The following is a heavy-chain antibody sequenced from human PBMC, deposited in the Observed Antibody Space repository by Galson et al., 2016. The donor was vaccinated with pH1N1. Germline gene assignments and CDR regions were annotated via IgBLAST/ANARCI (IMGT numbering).Heavy chain of an antibody. CDR2: MNPNTGGT. J-gene: IGHJ4*02. V-gene: IGHV1-8*03. CDR1: GYTFNNYD. D-gene: IGHD4/OR15-4a*01. Sequence: SVKVSCKASGYTFNNYDINWVRQTPGQGLEWMGWMNPNTGGTDSAQKFQGRVTLTRNTSEGTAFMELSNLRSDDTAVYYCTTAGVLRGATGEYWGQGTLVTVSS. CDR3: TTAGVLRGATGEY.